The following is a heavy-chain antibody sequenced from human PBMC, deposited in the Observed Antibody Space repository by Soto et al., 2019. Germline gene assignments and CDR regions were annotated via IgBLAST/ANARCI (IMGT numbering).Heavy chain of an antibody. J-gene: IGHJ4*02. CDR1: GFTFSGSA. CDR3: TRDTLSYCSSTSCYYYDSSGYHNN. V-gene: IGHV3-73*01. CDR2: IRSKANSYAT. Sequence: GGSLRLSCAASGFTFSGSAMHWVRQASGKGLEWVGRIRSKANSYATAHAASVKGRFTISRDDSKNTAYLQMNSLKTEDTAVYYCTRDTLSYCSSTSCYYYDSSGYHNNWGQGTLVTVSS. D-gene: IGHD2-2*01.